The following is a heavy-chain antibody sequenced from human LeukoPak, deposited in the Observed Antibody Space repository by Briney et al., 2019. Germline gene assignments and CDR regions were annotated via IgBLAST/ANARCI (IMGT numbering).Heavy chain of an antibody. CDR3: ARDLAYRGYCSSTSCYLNWFDP. D-gene: IGHD2-2*01. CDR1: GGSISSYY. CDR2: IYTSGST. J-gene: IGHJ5*02. V-gene: IGHV4-4*07. Sequence: SETLSLTCTVSGGSISSYYWSWIRQPAGKGLEWIGRIYTSGSTNYNPSLKSRVTMSVDTSKNQFSLKLGSVTAADTAVYYCARDLAYRGYCSSTSCYLNWFDPWGQGTLVTVSS.